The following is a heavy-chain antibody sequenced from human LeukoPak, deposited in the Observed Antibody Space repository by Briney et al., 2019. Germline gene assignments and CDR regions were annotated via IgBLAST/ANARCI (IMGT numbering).Heavy chain of an antibody. CDR2: ISGSGGST. J-gene: IGHJ4*02. Sequence: GGSLRLSCAASGFTFSSYAMSWVREAPGTGLEWVSAISGSGGSTYYADSVKGGFTISRDNSKNTLYLQMNSLRAEDPAVYYWAKVLLGYCSSTSCYTTYYFDYWGQGTLVTVSS. CDR1: GFTFSSYA. V-gene: IGHV3-23*01. CDR3: AKVLLGYCSSTSCYTTYYFDY. D-gene: IGHD2-2*02.